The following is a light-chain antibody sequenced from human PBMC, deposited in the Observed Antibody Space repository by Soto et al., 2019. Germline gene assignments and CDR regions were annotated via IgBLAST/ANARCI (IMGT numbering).Light chain of an antibody. CDR2: GNS. J-gene: IGLJ1*01. CDR1: SSNIGSNT. V-gene: IGLV1-40*01. CDR3: QSYDSSLSAYV. Sequence: QSVLTQPPSTSGTPGQRVTISCSGSSSNIGSNTVNWYQQLPGAAPKLLIYGNSNRPSGVPDRFSGSKSGTSASLAITGLQAEDEADYYCQSYDSSLSAYVFGTGTQLTVL.